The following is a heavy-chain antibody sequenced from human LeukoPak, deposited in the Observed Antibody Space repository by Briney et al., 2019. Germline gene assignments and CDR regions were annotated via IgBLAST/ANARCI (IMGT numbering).Heavy chain of an antibody. CDR3: ARGSGSYRRGVNWFDP. J-gene: IGHJ5*02. Sequence: PSETLSLTCTVSGGSISSYYWSWIRQPPGKGLEWIGYIYYSGSTDYNPSLKSRVTISLDRSKNQFSLKLSSVTAADTAMYYCARGSGSYRRGVNWFDPWGQGTLVTVSS. V-gene: IGHV4-59*01. D-gene: IGHD3-10*01. CDR1: GGSISSYY. CDR2: IYYSGST.